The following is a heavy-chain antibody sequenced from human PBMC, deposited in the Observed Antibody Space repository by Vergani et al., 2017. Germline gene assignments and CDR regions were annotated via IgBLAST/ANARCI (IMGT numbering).Heavy chain of an antibody. D-gene: IGHD2-2*02. V-gene: IGHV1-2*02. CDR2: INPNSGGT. CDR3: ARVRRPRIVVVPAAIDY. J-gene: IGHJ4*02. CDR1: GYTFTGYY. Sequence: QVQLVQSRAEVKKPGASVKVSCKASGYTFTGYYMHWVRQAPGQGLEWMGWINPNSGGTNYAQKFPGRVTMTRDTSISTAYMELSRLRSDDTAVYYCARVRRPRIVVVPAAIDYWGQGTLVTVSS.